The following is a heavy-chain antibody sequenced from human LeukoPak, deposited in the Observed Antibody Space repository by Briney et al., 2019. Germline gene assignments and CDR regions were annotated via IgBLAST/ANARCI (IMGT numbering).Heavy chain of an antibody. D-gene: IGHD2-15*01. CDR1: GFTFSSYW. V-gene: IGHV3-7*03. CDR2: IKQDGSEK. J-gene: IGHJ4*02. Sequence: GGSLRLSCAASGFTFSSYWMSWVRQAPGKGLEWVANIKQDGSEKYYVDSVKGRFTISRDNAKNSLYLQMNSLRAEDTAVYYCAKVEGYCSDGSCYHFDSWGQGTLVTVSS. CDR3: AKVEGYCSDGSCYHFDS.